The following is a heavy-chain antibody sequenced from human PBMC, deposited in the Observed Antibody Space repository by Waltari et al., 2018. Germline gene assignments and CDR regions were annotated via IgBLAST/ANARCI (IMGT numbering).Heavy chain of an antibody. CDR3: ARDLGSDYGNRDY. J-gene: IGHJ4*02. D-gene: IGHD4-17*01. Sequence: QVHLVQSGAEVKKPGASVQVSCRASGYTFTAYYIQWVRRAPGQGLEWMGRINPNSGDTNYAQKFQGRVTLTRDTSINTAYMELSSLKSDDTAVYYCARDLGSDYGNRDYWGQGTLVTVPS. CDR2: INPNSGDT. CDR1: GYTFTAYY. V-gene: IGHV1-2*06.